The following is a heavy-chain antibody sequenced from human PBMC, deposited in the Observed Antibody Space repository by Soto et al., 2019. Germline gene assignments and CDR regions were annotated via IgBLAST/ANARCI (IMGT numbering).Heavy chain of an antibody. CDR1: GFSLTTSGMC. V-gene: IGHV2-70*01. D-gene: IGHD5-12*01. J-gene: IGHJ4*02. CDR2: IDWDDNK. CDR3: ARSRTGVERWLQFHAEYYFGC. Sequence: SGPTLVNPTQTLTLTCNFAGFSLTTSGMCVSWIRQPPGKALEWLALIDWDDNKYYRTSLKTRLTISTDTSKTHVVLPMTNMDPVDTATYYCARSRTGVERWLQFHAEYYFGCWGQGTLVTVCS.